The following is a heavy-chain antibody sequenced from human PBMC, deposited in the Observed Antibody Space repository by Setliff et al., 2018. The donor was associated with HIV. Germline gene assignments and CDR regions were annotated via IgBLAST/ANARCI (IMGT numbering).Heavy chain of an antibody. D-gene: IGHD6-6*01. V-gene: IGHV3-74*01. CDR2: INNDTTTT. Sequence: GGSLRLSCAASGFRFSYYGMNWVRDVPGKGLVWVSGINNDTTTTTYADSVKGRFSISRDNAKNTLYLQMNGLRGEDTAVYYCVMFSSSSGWGQGTQVTVSS. J-gene: IGHJ4*02. CDR3: VMFSSSSG. CDR1: GFRFSYYG.